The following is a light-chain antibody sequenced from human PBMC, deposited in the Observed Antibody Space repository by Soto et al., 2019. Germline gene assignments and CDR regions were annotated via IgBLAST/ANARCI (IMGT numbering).Light chain of an antibody. CDR3: MQALQTPFT. CDR1: QSLLHSNGYNY. CDR2: LGS. Sequence: DIVMTQSPLSLPVTPGEPASIYCRSSQSLLHSNGYNYLDWYLQKPGQSPQLLIYLGSNRASGVPDRFSGSGSGTDFTLKISRVEAEDVGGYYCMQALQTPFTFGPGTKVDIK. J-gene: IGKJ3*01. V-gene: IGKV2-28*01.